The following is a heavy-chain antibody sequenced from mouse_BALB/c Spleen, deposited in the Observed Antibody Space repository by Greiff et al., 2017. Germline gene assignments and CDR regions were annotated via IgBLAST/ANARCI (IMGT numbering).Heavy chain of an antibody. V-gene: IGHV3-8*02. D-gene: IGHD1-2*01. CDR3: ARRGRLLRLPAWFAY. Sequence: DVQLVESGPSLVKPSQTLSLTCSVTGDSITSGYWNWIRKFPGNKLEYMGYISYSGSTYYNPSLKSRISITRDTSKNQYYLQLNSVTTEDTATYYCARRGRLLRLPAWFAYWGQGTLVTVSA. CDR2: ISYSGST. CDR1: GDSITSGY. J-gene: IGHJ3*01.